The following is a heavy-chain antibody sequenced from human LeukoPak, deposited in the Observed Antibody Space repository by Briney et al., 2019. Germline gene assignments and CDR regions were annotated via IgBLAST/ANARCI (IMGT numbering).Heavy chain of an antibody. V-gene: IGHV4-34*01. J-gene: IGHJ4*02. CDR2: INHSGST. Sequence: SETLSLTCAVYGGSFSGYYWSWIRQPPGKGLEWIGEINHSGSTNYNPSLKSRVTISVDTPKNQFSLKLSSVTAADTAVYYCARPIRGYSYGGFDYWGQGTLVTVSS. CDR1: GGSFSGYY. CDR3: ARPIRGYSYGGFDY. D-gene: IGHD5-18*01.